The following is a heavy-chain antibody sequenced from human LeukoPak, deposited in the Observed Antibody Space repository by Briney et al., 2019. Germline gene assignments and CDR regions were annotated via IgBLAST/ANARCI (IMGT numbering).Heavy chain of an antibody. V-gene: IGHV3-20*04. CDR1: GFTFDDYG. CDR2: INWNGGRT. J-gene: IGHJ6*04. CDR3: AELGITMIGGV. D-gene: IGHD3-10*02. Sequence: GGSLRLSCAASGFTFDDYGMSWVRQAPGKGLEWVSGINWNGGRTGYADSVKGRFTISRDNAKNSLYLQMNSLRAEDTAVYYCAELGITMIGGVWGKGTTVTISS.